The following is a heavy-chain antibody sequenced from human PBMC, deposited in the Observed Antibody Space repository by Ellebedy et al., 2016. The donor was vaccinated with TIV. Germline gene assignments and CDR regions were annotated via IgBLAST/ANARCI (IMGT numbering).Heavy chain of an antibody. D-gene: IGHD3-16*01. CDR1: GGSISTYY. CDR2: IYNGDT. V-gene: IGHV4-4*07. J-gene: IGHJ6*03. Sequence: SETLSLXXTVSGGSISTYYWSWFRQPAGQALEWIGRIYNGDTSYNPSVRSRVTMSVDTSKNQFTLSLNSVTAADTAVYYCARGGEGVAEFGVWGNGTAVTVSS. CDR3: ARGGEGVAEFGV.